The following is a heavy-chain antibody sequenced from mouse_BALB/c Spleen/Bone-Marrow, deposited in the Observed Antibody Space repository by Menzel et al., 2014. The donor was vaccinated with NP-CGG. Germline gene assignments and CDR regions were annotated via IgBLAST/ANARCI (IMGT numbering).Heavy chain of an antibody. CDR1: GYTFTTYT. V-gene: IGHV1-4*01. CDR2: INPSSGYT. D-gene: IGHD2-2*01. Sequence: LPESGAELASPGASVKMSCRASGYTFTTYTMHWVKQRPGQGLEWIGYINPSSGYTYYNQKFKDKATLTADKSSSAAYLQLSSLTSEDSAVYYCARVYGNDDAMDYWGQGTSVTISS. CDR3: ARVYGNDDAMDY. J-gene: IGHJ4*01.